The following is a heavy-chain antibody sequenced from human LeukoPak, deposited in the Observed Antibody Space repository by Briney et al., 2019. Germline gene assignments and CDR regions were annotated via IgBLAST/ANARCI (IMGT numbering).Heavy chain of an antibody. V-gene: IGHV1-8*01. CDR3: ARAPQSYYDVWSGYYRCWFDP. Sequence: ASVKVSCKASGYTFTSYDINWVRQATGQGLEWMGWMNPNSGNQGYAQKFQGRVTMTRNTSIRPAYMELSSLRSEDTAVYYCARAPQSYYDVWSGYYRCWFDPWSQGTLVTVSS. D-gene: IGHD3-3*01. CDR1: GYTFTSYD. J-gene: IGHJ5*02. CDR2: MNPNSGNQ.